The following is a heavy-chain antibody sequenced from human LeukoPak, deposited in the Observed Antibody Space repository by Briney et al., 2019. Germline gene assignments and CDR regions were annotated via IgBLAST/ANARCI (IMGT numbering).Heavy chain of an antibody. D-gene: IGHD6-13*01. J-gene: IGHJ4*02. CDR3: ARDRSSWYSTTVHY. CDR1: GFTFSSYA. V-gene: IGHV3-30-3*01. Sequence: GGSLRLSCAASGFTFSSYAMHWVRQAPGKGLEWVAVISYDGSNKYYADSVKGRFTISRDNSKNTLYLQMNSLRAEDTAVYYCARDRSSWYSTTVHYWGQGTLVTVSS. CDR2: ISYDGSNK.